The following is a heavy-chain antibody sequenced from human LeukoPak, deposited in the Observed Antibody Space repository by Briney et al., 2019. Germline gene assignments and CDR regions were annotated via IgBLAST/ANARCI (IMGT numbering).Heavy chain of an antibody. V-gene: IGHV1-2*02. D-gene: IGHD6-13*01. CDR3: ARDFPRDWETSSWPQYFQH. CDR1: GYTFTGYY. Sequence: ASVNVSCKASGYTFTGYYMHWVRQAPGQGLEWMGWINPNSGGTNYAQRFQGRVTMTRDTSISTAYMELSRLRSDDTAVYYCARDFPRDWETSSWPQYFQHWGQGTLVTVSS. J-gene: IGHJ1*01. CDR2: INPNSGGT.